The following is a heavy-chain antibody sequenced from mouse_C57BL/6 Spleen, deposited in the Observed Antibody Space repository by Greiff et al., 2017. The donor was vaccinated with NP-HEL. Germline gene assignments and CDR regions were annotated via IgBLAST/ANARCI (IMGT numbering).Heavy chain of an antibody. Sequence: QVQLQQPGAELVKPGASVKLSCKASGYTFTSYWMQWVKQRPGQGLEWIGEIDPSDSYTNYNQKFKGKATLTVDTSSSTAYMQLSSLTAEDSAVYYGARCHYEYDEAWFAYWGQGTLVTVSA. CDR1: GYTFTSYW. J-gene: IGHJ3*01. D-gene: IGHD2-4*01. CDR3: ARCHYEYDEAWFAY. CDR2: IDPSDSYT. V-gene: IGHV1-50*01.